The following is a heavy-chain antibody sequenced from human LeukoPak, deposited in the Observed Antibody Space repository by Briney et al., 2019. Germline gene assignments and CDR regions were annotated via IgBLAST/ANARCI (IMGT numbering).Heavy chain of an antibody. J-gene: IGHJ3*02. V-gene: IGHV3-9*01. D-gene: IGHD1-26*01. CDR3: AKDSGSYYSAFDI. CDR2: ISWNSGSI. Sequence: PGWSLRLSCAASGFTFDDYAMHWVRQAPGKGLEWVSGISWNSGSIGYADSVKGRFTISRDNAKNSLYLQMNSLGAEDTALYYCAKDSGSYYSAFDIWGQGTMVTVSS. CDR1: GFTFDDYA.